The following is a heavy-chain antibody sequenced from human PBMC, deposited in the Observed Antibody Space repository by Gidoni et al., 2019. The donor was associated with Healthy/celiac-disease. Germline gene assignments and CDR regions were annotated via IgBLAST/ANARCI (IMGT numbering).Heavy chain of an antibody. CDR2: ISSSSSYI. D-gene: IGHD3-22*01. Sequence: EVQLVESGGGLVKPGGSLRPSCAAPGFPFSSYRMNWFSQAPGKGLEWVSSISSSSSYIYYADSVKGRFTISRDNAKNSLYLQMNSLRAEDTAVYYCARLTTYYYDSSGYYPHYNAFDIWGQGTMVTVSS. CDR1: GFPFSSYR. CDR3: ARLTTYYYDSSGYYPHYNAFDI. J-gene: IGHJ3*02. V-gene: IGHV3-21*01.